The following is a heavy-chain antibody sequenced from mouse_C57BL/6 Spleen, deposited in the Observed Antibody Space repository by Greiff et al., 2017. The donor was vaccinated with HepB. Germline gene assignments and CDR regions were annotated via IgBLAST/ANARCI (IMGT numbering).Heavy chain of an antibody. V-gene: IGHV1-80*01. CDR1: GYAFSSYW. D-gene: IGHD2-4*01. J-gene: IGHJ3*01. CDR3: ARSRDYDWFAY. CDR2: IYTGDGDT. Sequence: VKLVESWAELVKPGASVKISCKASGYAFSSYWMNWVKQRPGKGLEWIGQIYTGDGDTNYNGKLKGKATLTADKSSSTAYMQLSSLTSEDSAVYFCARSRDYDWFAYWGQGTLVTVSA.